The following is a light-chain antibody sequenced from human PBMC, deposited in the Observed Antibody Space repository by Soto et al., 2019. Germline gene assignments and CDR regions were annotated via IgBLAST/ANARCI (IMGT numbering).Light chain of an antibody. V-gene: IGKV3-15*01. Sequence: EIVMTQSPATLSVSPGERATLSCRASQSVNSNLAWYQQKPGQAPRLLIYGASTRATGIPARFSGSGSGTEFTLTISSLQSEDFAVYYCQQYNNWPRTFGKGTKV. J-gene: IGKJ1*01. CDR1: QSVNSN. CDR2: GAS. CDR3: QQYNNWPRT.